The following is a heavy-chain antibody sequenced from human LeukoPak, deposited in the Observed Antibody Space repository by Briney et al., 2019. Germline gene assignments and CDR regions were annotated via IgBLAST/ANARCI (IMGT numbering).Heavy chain of an antibody. V-gene: IGHV1-2*06. Sequence: GASVKVSCKASGYTFTGYYMHWVRQAPGQGLEWMGRINPNSGGTNYAQKFQGRVTMTRDTSISTAYMELSRLRSDDTAVYYCARDRAATEQVLGYGMDVWGQGTTVTVSS. CDR2: INPNSGGT. CDR3: ARDRAATEQVLGYGMDV. CDR1: GYTFTGYY. J-gene: IGHJ6*02. D-gene: IGHD1/OR15-1a*01.